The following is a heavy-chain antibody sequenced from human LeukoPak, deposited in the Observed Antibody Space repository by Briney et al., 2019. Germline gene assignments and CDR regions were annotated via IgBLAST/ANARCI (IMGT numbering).Heavy chain of an antibody. D-gene: IGHD2-2*01. CDR3: ARDSTLKGP. Sequence: ASVKVSCKASGYTFTGYYMHWVRQAPGQGLEWMGWISAYNGNTNYAQKLQGRVTMTTDTSTSTAYMELRSLRSDDTAVYYCARDSTLKGPWGQGTLVTVSS. J-gene: IGHJ5*02. CDR2: ISAYNGNT. V-gene: IGHV1-18*04. CDR1: GYTFTGYY.